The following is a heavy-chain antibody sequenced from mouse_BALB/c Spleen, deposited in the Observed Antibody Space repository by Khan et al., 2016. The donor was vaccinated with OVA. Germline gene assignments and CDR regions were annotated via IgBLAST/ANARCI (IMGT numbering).Heavy chain of an antibody. CDR1: GFTFSTYG. CDR2: ISTGGHYT. J-gene: IGHJ3*01. Sequence: EVELVESGGDLVKPGGSLKLSCAASGFTFSTYGMSWVRQTPDKRLEWVATISTGGHYTYYPDSVKGRFTISRDNAKNTLYLQMTSLKSEDTAMFYCARLAYYYDSEGFAYWGQETLVTVSA. CDR3: ARLAYYYDSEGFAY. V-gene: IGHV5-6*01. D-gene: IGHD1-1*01.